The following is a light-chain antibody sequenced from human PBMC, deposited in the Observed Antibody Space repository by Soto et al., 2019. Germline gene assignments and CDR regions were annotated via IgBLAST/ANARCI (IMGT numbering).Light chain of an antibody. CDR2: AAS. CDR1: QTIANF. J-gene: IGKJ1*01. CDR3: QQSYKTLWT. Sequence: IQMTQSPSSVSASVGDRVTITCRASQTIANFLNWYQHKPGKAPKLLIYAASSLQSGVPSRFRGTRSETDFTLTISSLQPDDFATYYCQQSYKTLWTFGQGTKVEL. V-gene: IGKV1-39*01.